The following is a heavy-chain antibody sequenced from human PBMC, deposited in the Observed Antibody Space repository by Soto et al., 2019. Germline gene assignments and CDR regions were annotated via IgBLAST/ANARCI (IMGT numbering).Heavy chain of an antibody. V-gene: IGHV4-59*08. J-gene: IGHJ4*02. CDR3: ERQVHDSSGYRFDY. Sequence: SETLSLTCTVSGGSISSYYWSWIRQPPGKGLEWIGYIYYSGSTNYNPSLKSRVTISVDTSKNQFSLKLSSVTAADTAVYYCERQVHDSSGYRFDYWGQGTLVTVSS. D-gene: IGHD3-22*01. CDR2: IYYSGST. CDR1: GGSISSYY.